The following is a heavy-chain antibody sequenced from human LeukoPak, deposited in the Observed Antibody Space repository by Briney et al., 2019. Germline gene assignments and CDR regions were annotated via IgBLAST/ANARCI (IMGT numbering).Heavy chain of an antibody. CDR1: GFTFSSYG. D-gene: IGHD2-2*02. CDR3: AKDVVLHCSSTNCYTSGFDY. Sequence: HSGGSLRLSCAASGFTFSSYGMHWVRQAPGKGLEWVAFIRYDGSKKYYADSVKGRFIISRDNSKNTLYLQMNSLRAEDTAIYYCAKDVVLHCSSTNCYTSGFDYWGQGTLVTVSS. CDR2: IRYDGSKK. J-gene: IGHJ4*02. V-gene: IGHV3-30*02.